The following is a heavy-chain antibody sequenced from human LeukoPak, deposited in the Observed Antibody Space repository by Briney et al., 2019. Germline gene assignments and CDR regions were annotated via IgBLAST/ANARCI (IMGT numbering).Heavy chain of an antibody. D-gene: IGHD3-22*01. CDR3: ARAPFYYDSSGYPYFDG. Sequence: GGSLRLSCAASGFTFSSYAMYWVRQAPGKGLEWVSAVSGSGSSTYYADSVKGRFTISRDNSKNTLYLQMNSLRAEDTALYYCARAPFYYDSSGYPYFDGWGQGTLVTVSS. V-gene: IGHV3-23*01. CDR1: GFTFSSYA. CDR2: VSGSGSST. J-gene: IGHJ4*02.